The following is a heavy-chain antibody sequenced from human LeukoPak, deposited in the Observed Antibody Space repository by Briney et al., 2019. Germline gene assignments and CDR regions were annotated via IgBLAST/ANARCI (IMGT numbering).Heavy chain of an antibody. J-gene: IGHJ4*02. CDR1: GFTVSSNY. Sequence: PGGSLRLSCAASGFTVSSNYMSWVRQAPGKGLEWVSVIYSGGSTYYADSVKGRFTISRDNSKNTLHLQMNSLRAEDTAVYYCARPGDSSGTPFDYWGQGTLVTVSS. D-gene: IGHD3-22*01. V-gene: IGHV3-53*01. CDR2: IYSGGST. CDR3: ARPGDSSGTPFDY.